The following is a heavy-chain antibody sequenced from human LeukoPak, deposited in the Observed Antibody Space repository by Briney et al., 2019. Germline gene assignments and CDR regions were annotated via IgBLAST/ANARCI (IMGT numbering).Heavy chain of an antibody. CDR3: ARHTRSRAAGPYWYFDL. CDR1: GGSISSYY. CDR2: IYNSGST. Sequence: PSETPSLTCSVSGGSISSYYWSWIRQPPGKGLEWIGYIYNSGSTKYNPSLKRRVTISVDTSKNQFSLKLSSVTAADTAVYYCARHTRSRAAGPYWYFDLWGRGTLVTVSS. V-gene: IGHV4-59*08. J-gene: IGHJ2*01. D-gene: IGHD6-13*01.